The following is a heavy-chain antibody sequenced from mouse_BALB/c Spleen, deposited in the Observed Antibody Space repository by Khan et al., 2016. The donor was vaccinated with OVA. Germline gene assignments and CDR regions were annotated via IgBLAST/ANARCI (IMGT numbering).Heavy chain of an antibody. D-gene: IGHD1-1*01. J-gene: IGHJ1*01. Sequence: QVQLKESGPGLVAPSQSLSITCTVSGFSLTNYDISWIRQPPGKGLEWLGVIWTGGGTNYNSAFMSRLSISKDNSKSQVFFKMNSLQTDDTAIYYEGRTGNYDGSCYWYIDVWGAGTTVTVSS. CDR1: GFSLTNYD. CDR3: GRTGNYDGSCYWYIDV. CDR2: IWTGGGT. V-gene: IGHV2-9-2*01.